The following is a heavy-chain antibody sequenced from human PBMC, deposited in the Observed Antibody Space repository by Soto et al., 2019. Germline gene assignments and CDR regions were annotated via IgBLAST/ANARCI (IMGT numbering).Heavy chain of an antibody. CDR1: GYTFTSYG. CDR2: ISAYNGNT. CDR3: AGNSGAVAVRIHYYYGMDV. J-gene: IGHJ6*02. Sequence: QVQLVQSGAEVKKPGASVKVSCKASGYTFTSYGISWVRQAPGQGLEWMGWISAYNGNTNYAQKLQGRVTMTTDTSTSTAYMEVRSLRSDDTAVFYCAGNSGAVAVRIHYYYGMDVWGQGATVTVSS. V-gene: IGHV1-18*04. D-gene: IGHD6-19*01.